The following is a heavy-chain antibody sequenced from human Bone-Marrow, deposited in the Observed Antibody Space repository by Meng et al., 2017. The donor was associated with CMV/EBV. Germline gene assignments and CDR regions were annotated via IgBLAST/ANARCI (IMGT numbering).Heavy chain of an antibody. J-gene: IGHJ4*02. CDR1: FSRYA. D-gene: IGHD3-22*01. Sequence: FSRYAIRWVRQAPGQGLEWMGGIIPIFGTANYAQKFQGRVTITADKSTSTAYMELSSLRSEDTAVYYCARGQVRYYDSSGYYSPDYWGQGTLVTVSS. V-gene: IGHV1-69*06. CDR2: IIPIFGTA. CDR3: ARGQVRYYDSSGYYSPDY.